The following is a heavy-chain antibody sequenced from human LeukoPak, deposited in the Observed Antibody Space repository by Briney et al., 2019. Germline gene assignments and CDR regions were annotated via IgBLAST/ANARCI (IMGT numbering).Heavy chain of an antibody. CDR1: GGSVSSGDFY. Sequence: SETLSLTCIVSGGSVSSGDFYWSWIRQSPGKGLEWIGYIYSSGSTYYNPSLRSRVTISLDTSKNQSSLKLRSVTAADTAVYYCARGGGNYDPFDYWGQGTLVTVSS. J-gene: IGHJ4*02. CDR2: IYSSGST. D-gene: IGHD1-7*01. V-gene: IGHV4-30-4*08. CDR3: ARGGGNYDPFDY.